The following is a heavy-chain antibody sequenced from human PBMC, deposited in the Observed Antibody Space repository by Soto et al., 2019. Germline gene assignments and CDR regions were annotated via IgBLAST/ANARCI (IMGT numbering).Heavy chain of an antibody. CDR2: IIPIFGTA. D-gene: IGHD2-2*01. CDR1: GGTFSSYA. CDR3: AGGYCGSTSCYWGWFGP. J-gene: IGHJ5*02. Sequence: WASVKVSCKASGGTFSSYAVSWERQAPGQGLEWMGGIIPIFGTANYAQKFQGSVTITADKSTSTAYMELSSLRSEDTAVYYCAGGYCGSTSCYWGWFGPWSQRTLV. V-gene: IGHV1-69*06.